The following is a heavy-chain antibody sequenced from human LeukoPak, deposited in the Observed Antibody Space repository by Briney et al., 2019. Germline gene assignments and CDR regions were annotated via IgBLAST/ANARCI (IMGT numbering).Heavy chain of an antibody. V-gene: IGHV4-61*10. D-gene: IGHD5-18*01. J-gene: IGHJ4*02. CDR3: ARDLYSYNLDAEY. Sequence: SETLSLTCTVSGGSISSGSYYWSWIRQPAGKGLEWIGYIYYSGSTNYNPSLESRVTISVDASKKQISLKLRSVTASDTAVYYCARDLYSYNLDAEYWGQGTLVTVSS. CDR1: GGSISSGSYY. CDR2: IYYSGST.